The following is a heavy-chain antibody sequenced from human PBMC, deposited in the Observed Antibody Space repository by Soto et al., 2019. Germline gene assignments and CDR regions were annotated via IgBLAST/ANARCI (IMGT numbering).Heavy chain of an antibody. D-gene: IGHD4-17*01. J-gene: IGHJ5*02. V-gene: IGHV4-31*03. CDR1: GGSISSGGYY. Sequence: SETLSLTCTVSGGSISSGGYYWSWIRQHPGKGLEWIGYIYYSGGTYYNPSLTSRLTISVDTSKNQFSLKLSSVTAADTAVYFCARGYSDYDTNWFDPWGQGALVTVSS. CDR2: IYYSGGT. CDR3: ARGYSDYDTNWFDP.